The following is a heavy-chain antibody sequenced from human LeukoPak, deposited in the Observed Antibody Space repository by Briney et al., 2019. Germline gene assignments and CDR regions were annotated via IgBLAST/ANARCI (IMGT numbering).Heavy chain of an antibody. J-gene: IGHJ4*02. V-gene: IGHV3-23*01. D-gene: IGHD3-22*01. CDR2: ISGSGGST. Sequence: GGSLGLSCAASGFTFSSYAMSWVRQAPGKGLEWVSAISGSGGSTYYADSVKGRFTISRDNSKNTLYLQMNSLRAEDTAVYYCAKDPHYYDSSGFYYWGQGTLVTVSS. CDR3: AKDPHYYDSSGFYY. CDR1: GFTFSSYA.